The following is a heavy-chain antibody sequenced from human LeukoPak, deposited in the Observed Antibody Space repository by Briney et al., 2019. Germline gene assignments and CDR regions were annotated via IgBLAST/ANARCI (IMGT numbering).Heavy chain of an antibody. CDR3: ARNPQWLSYSMDV. CDR2: INQDGSEN. D-gene: IGHD6-19*01. V-gene: IGHV3-7*01. CDR1: GFTVGLYW. Sequence: PGGSLRLSCAASGFTVGLYWMSWVRRAPGKGLEWVANINQDGSENYSVDSVKGRFTISRDNAKSSLYLQMNSLRVEDTAVYYCARNPQWLSYSMDVWGQGTTVTVSS. J-gene: IGHJ6*02.